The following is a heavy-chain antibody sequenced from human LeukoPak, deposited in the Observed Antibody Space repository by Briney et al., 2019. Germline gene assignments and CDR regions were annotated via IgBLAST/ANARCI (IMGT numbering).Heavy chain of an antibody. CDR1: GFTFGDYA. D-gene: IGHD3-9*01. CDR3: TRDATEFFQTYYDILTGYYNPPFHGGMDV. J-gene: IGHJ6*02. Sequence: GGSLRLSCTASGFTFGDYAMSWVRQAPGKGLEWVGFIRSKAYGGTTEYAASVKGRFTISRDDSKSIAYLQMNSLKTEDTAVYYCTRDATEFFQTYYDILTGYYNPPFHGGMDVWGQGTTVTVSS. CDR2: IRSKAYGGTT. V-gene: IGHV3-49*04.